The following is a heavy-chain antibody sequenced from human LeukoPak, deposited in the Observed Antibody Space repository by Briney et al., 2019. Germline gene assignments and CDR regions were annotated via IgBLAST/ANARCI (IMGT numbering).Heavy chain of an antibody. V-gene: IGHV1-24*01. D-gene: IGHD1-26*01. CDR1: GYTLTEVS. CDR2: FDPEDGET. CDR3: ATTVVGATGTGY. Sequence: ASVKVSCKVSGYTLTEVSMHWVRQAPGQGLEWMGGFDPEDGETIYAQKFQGRVTMTEDTSIHTAYMELSSLRSEDTAVYYCATTVVGATGTGYWGQGTLVTVSS. J-gene: IGHJ4*02.